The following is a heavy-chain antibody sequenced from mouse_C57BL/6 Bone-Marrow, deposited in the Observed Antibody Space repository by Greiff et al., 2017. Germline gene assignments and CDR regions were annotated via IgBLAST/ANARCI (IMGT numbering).Heavy chain of an antibody. CDR3: ARHGYYYAMDY. CDR1: GFTFSDYC. Sequence: EVKLVESGGGLVQPGGSLKLSCAASGFTFSDYCMAWVRQAPRKGPEWVAFISNLAYSIYYADTVTGRFTISRENAKNTLYLEMSSLRTEDTAMYYCARHGYYYAMDYWGQGTSVTVSS. V-gene: IGHV5-15*01. CDR2: ISNLAYSI. D-gene: IGHD2-2*01. J-gene: IGHJ4*01.